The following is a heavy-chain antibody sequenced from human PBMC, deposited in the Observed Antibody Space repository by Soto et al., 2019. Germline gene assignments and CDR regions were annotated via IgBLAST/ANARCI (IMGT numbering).Heavy chain of an antibody. D-gene: IGHD3-16*01. Sequence: GGSLRLSCAASGFLFGAHAMSWVRQAPGKGLEWVSAINWIGGSTNYADSMKDRFTISRDNAKNSLYLQMSSLRAEDTALYYCARHGGTPDLYFDYWGQGT. CDR1: GFLFGAHA. J-gene: IGHJ4*02. CDR3: ARHGGTPDLYFDY. CDR2: INWIGGST. V-gene: IGHV3-20*04.